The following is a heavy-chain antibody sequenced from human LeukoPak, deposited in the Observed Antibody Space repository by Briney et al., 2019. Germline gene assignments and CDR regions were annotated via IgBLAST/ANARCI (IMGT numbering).Heavy chain of an antibody. CDR3: ARDFGHYYGSGSYYNGPYYYYYMDV. V-gene: IGHV1-2*02. CDR2: INPNSGGT. CDR1: GYTFTGYY. Sequence: ASVKVSCKASGYTFTGYYMHWVRQAPGQGLEWMGWINPNSGGTNYAQKFQGRVTMTRDTSISTAYMELSRLRSDDTAVYYCARDFGHYYGSGSYYNGPYYYYYMDVWGKGTTVTVSS. D-gene: IGHD3-10*01. J-gene: IGHJ6*03.